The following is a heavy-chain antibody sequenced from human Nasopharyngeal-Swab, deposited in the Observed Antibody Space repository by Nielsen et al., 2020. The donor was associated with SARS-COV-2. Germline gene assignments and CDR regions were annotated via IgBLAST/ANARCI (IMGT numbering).Heavy chain of an antibody. D-gene: IGHD2-15*01. CDR1: GFTFGDYS. Sequence: GESLKISCVASGFTFGDYSVTWVRQTTGKGLEWVSSISPISTYIYYTDSVKGRFTISRDNFKNSLYLEMHSLRAEDTAVYYCARDPGSTLLYYYYYMDVWGKGTTVTVSS. J-gene: IGHJ6*03. V-gene: IGHV3-21*01. CDR2: ISPISTYI. CDR3: ARDPGSTLLYYYYYMDV.